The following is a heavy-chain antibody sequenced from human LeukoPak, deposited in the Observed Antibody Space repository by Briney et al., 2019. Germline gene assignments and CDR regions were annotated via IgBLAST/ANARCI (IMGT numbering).Heavy chain of an antibody. Sequence: GASVKVSCKASRYTFTSYDINWVRQATGQRLEWMGWMNPNSGNTGYTQKFQGRVTMTRSTSINTAYMELNSLTSEDTAVYYCARSSVGARRRIDYWGQGTLVTVSS. CDR3: ARSSVGARRRIDY. CDR2: MNPNSGNT. J-gene: IGHJ4*02. CDR1: RYTFTSYD. V-gene: IGHV1-8*01. D-gene: IGHD1-26*01.